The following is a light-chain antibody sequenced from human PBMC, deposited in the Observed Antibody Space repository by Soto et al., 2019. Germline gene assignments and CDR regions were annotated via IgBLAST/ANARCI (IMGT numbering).Light chain of an antibody. CDR2: DAS. CDR1: QDISNY. CDR3: QQFANLPPA. V-gene: IGKV1-33*01. J-gene: IGKJ5*01. Sequence: DIQMTQSPSSLSASVGDRVTITCQSSQDISNYLNWYQQKPGKAPKLLISDASNFETGVPSRFSGRGSGTDFTFTISRLQPEDIAPYYCQQFANLPPAFGQGTRLDIK.